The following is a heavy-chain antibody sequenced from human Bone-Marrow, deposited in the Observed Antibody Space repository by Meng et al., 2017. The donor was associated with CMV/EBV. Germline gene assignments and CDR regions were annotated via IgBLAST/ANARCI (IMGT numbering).Heavy chain of an antibody. V-gene: IGHV4-39*07. J-gene: IGHJ5*02. CDR1: GGSISSSSYY. CDR2: IYYSGST. Sequence: SETLSLTCTVSGGSISSSSYYWGWIRQPPGKGLEWIGSIYYSGSTYYNPSLKSRVTISVDTSKNQFSLKLSSVTAAATAVYYCARTRKEWLFINWFDPWGQGTLVTVSS. D-gene: IGHD3-3*01. CDR3: ARTRKEWLFINWFDP.